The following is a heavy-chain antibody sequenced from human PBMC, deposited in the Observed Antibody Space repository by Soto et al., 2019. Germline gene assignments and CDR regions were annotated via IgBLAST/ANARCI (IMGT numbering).Heavy chain of an antibody. V-gene: IGHV1-69*13. CDR1: GGTFSSYA. Sequence: ASVKVSCKASGGTFSSYAISWVRQAPGQGLEWMGGIIPIFGTANYAQKFQGRVTITADESTSTAYMELSSLRSEDTAVYYCAREGDIVLVPATRHYYYGMDVWGQGTTVTVSS. CDR3: AREGDIVLVPATRHYYYGMDV. D-gene: IGHD2-2*01. CDR2: IIPIFGTA. J-gene: IGHJ6*02.